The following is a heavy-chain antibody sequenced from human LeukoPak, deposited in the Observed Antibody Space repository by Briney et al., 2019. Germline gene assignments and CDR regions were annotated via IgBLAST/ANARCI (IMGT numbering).Heavy chain of an antibody. CDR3: AKDYCTNGVCYTLDY. J-gene: IGHJ4*02. CDR2: IWYDGSNK. D-gene: IGHD2-8*01. CDR1: GFTFSGYG. Sequence: GGSLRLSCAASGFTFSGYGMHWVRQAPGKGLEWVAVIWYDGSNKYYADSVKGRFTISRDNSKNTLYLQMNSLRAEDTAVYYCAKDYCTNGVCYTLDYWGQGTLVTVSS. V-gene: IGHV3-33*06.